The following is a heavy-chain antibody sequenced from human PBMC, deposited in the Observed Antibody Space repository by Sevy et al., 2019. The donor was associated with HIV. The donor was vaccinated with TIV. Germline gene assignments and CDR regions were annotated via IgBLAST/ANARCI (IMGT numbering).Heavy chain of an antibody. CDR3: ARGGWRYYGSGSYYYYYGMDV. V-gene: IGHV1-3*01. D-gene: IGHD3-10*01. CDR1: GYTFTSYA. J-gene: IGHJ6*02. CDR2: INAGNGNT. Sequence: ASVKVSCKASGYTFTSYAMHWVRQAPGQRLEWMGWINAGNGNTKYSQKFQGRVTITRETSASTAYMELSSLRSEDTAVYYCARGGWRYYGSGSYYYYYGMDVWGQGTTVTVSS.